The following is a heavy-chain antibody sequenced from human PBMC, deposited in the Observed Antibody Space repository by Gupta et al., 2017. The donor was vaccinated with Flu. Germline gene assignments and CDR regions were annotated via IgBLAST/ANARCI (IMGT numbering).Heavy chain of an antibody. CDR2: INQAGSEK. Sequence: DVLLVESGAVLVQPGGSRKLSYVASGFNFSSNWMSWVRQTPGKALEWVGNINQAGSEKYYVDSVEGRFTITRDNAKNSLFLQMKSLRVEDTAVYYCARGMMLTNWGQGSPVTVS. D-gene: IGHD3-10*02. V-gene: IGHV3-7*04. CDR1: GFNFSSNW. J-gene: IGHJ4*02. CDR3: ARGMMLTN.